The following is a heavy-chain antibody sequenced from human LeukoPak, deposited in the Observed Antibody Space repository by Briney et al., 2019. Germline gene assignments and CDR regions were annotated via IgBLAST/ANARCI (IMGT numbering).Heavy chain of an antibody. V-gene: IGHV1-8*01. CDR1: GYTFTSYD. CDR3: AREARGGYDPPYVSYYYYMDV. D-gene: IGHD5-12*01. CDR2: MNPNSGNT. J-gene: IGHJ6*03. Sequence: ASVKVSCKASGYTFTSYDINWVRQATGQGLEWMGWMNPNSGNTGYAQKFQGRVTITRNTSISTAYMELSSLRSEDTAVYYCAREARGGYDPPYVSYYYYMDVWGKGTTVTVSS.